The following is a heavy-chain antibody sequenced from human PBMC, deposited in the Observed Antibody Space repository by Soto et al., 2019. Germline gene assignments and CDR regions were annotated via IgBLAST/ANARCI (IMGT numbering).Heavy chain of an antibody. J-gene: IGHJ4*02. Sequence: QLQLQESGPGLVKPSETLSLTCTVSGGSISSSSYYWGWIRQPPGKGLEWIGSIYYSGSTYYNPSHKSRVTISVDSAKNQFSLKLSAVTAADTAVYYCARRVGRVHFDYWGQGTLVTVSS. CDR2: IYYSGST. CDR3: ARRVGRVHFDY. V-gene: IGHV4-39*01. D-gene: IGHD2-15*01. CDR1: GGSISSSSYY.